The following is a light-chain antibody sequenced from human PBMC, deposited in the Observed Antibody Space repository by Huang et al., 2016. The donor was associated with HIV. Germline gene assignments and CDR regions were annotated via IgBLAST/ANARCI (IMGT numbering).Light chain of an antibody. Sequence: DIQMTQSPSTLSASVGDRVTIPCRASQSISSLLAWYQQKPGKAPNLLIYKSSNLKTGAPARFSGRGSGTEFTLTISSLQPDDFATYFCQQYSTYSWTFGQGTKVEL. CDR1: QSISSL. CDR2: KSS. J-gene: IGKJ1*01. V-gene: IGKV1-5*03. CDR3: QQYSTYSWT.